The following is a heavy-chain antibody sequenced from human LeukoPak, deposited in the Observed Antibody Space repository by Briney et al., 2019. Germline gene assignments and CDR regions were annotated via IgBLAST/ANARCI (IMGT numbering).Heavy chain of an antibody. CDR1: GFTFGDYA. V-gene: IGHV3-49*04. J-gene: IGHJ3*02. D-gene: IGHD5-18*01. Sequence: GGSLRLSCTASGFTFGDYAMSWVRQAPGKGLEWVGFIRSKASGGTTQYAASVKGRFTISRDDSKSIAYLQMNSLKTEDTAVYYCTRDPSGGYSYGLVWYAFDIWAQGTMVTVSS. CDR3: TRDPSGGYSYGLVWYAFDI. CDR2: IRSKASGGTT.